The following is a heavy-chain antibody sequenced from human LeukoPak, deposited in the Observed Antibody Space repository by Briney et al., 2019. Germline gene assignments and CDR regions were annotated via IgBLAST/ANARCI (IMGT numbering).Heavy chain of an antibody. V-gene: IGHV1-3*01. CDR3: ARDSPLSPYDY. CDR1: GYTFIRKA. CDR2: INVGNGKT. J-gene: IGHJ4*02. D-gene: IGHD3-16*02. Sequence: ASVKVSCKASGYTFIRKAMHWERQAPGQRLEWMGWINVGNGKTKYSQKFQGRVTITRDTSASTAYMEVSSLRSEDTAVYYCARDSPLSPYDYWGQGTLVTVSS.